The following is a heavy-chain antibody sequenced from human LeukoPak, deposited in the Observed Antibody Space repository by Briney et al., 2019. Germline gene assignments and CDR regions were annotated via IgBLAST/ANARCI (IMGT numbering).Heavy chain of an antibody. V-gene: IGHV4-34*01. J-gene: IGHJ4*02. CDR1: GGSFSGYY. CDR3: ARGRIRYCSGGSCYQRPFFDY. CDR2: INHSGST. Sequence: SETLSLTCAVYGGSFSGYYWSWIRQPPGKGLEWIGEINHSGSTNYNPSLKSRVTISVDTPKNQFSLKLSSVTAADTAVYYCARGRIRYCSGGSCYQRPFFDYWGQGTLVTVSS. D-gene: IGHD2-15*01.